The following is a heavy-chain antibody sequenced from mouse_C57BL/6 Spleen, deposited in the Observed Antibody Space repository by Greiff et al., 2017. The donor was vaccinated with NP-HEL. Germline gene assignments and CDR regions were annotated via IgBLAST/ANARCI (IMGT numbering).Heavy chain of an antibody. Sequence: EVQLQESGPELVKPGASVKIPCKASGYTFTDYNMDWVKQSHGKSLEWIGDINPNNGGTIYNQKFKGKATLTVDKSSSTAYMELRSLTSEDTAVYYCARYYYGSSSYFDVWGTGTTVTVSS. CDR1: GYTFTDYN. D-gene: IGHD1-1*01. V-gene: IGHV1-18*01. CDR3: ARYYYGSSSYFDV. J-gene: IGHJ1*03. CDR2: INPNNGGT.